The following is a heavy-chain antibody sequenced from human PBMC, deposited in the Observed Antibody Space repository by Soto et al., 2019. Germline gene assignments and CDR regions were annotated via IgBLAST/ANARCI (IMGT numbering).Heavy chain of an antibody. CDR3: ATYCSGGSCYSWSYGMDV. V-gene: IGHV3-23*01. CDR1: GFTFSGYA. J-gene: IGHJ6*02. Sequence: GGSLRLSCAASGFTFSGYAMSWVRQAPGKGLEWVSAISGSGGSTYYADSVKGRFTISRDNSKNTLYLQMNSLRAEDTAVYYCATYCSGGSCYSWSYGMDVWGQGTTVTVSS. CDR2: ISGSGGST. D-gene: IGHD2-15*01.